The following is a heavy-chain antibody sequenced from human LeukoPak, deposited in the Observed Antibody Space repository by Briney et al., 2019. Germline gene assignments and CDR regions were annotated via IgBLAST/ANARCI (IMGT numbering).Heavy chain of an antibody. CDR1: GYTFTGYY. J-gene: IGHJ3*02. D-gene: IGHD5-12*01. CDR3: ARHAETGPGGYGEGDDAFDI. Sequence: ASVKVSCKASGYTFTGYYMHWVRQAPGQGLEWMGIINPSGGSTSYAQKFQGRVTMTRDMSTSTVYMELSSLRSEDTAVYYCARHAETGPGGYGEGDDAFDIWGQGTMVTVSS. CDR2: INPSGGST. V-gene: IGHV1-46*01.